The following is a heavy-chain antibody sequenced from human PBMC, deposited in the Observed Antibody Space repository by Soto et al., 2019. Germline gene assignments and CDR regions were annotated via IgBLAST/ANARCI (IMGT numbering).Heavy chain of an antibody. CDR2: ISNDGSNE. Sequence: QVQLVESGGGVVQPGRSLRLSCAASGFTFSSYGIHWVRQAPGKGLEWVAVISNDGSNEYYADSVKGRFTISRNNSKNTLYLQMNSLRAEDTAVYYCAKDRGPSYYYGLDVWGQGTTVTVSS. CDR3: AKDRGPSYYYGLDV. CDR1: GFTFSSYG. D-gene: IGHD3-10*01. J-gene: IGHJ6*02. V-gene: IGHV3-30*18.